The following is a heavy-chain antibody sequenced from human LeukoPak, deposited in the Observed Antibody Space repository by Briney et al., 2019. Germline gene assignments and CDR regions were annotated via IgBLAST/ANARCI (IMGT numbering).Heavy chain of an antibody. CDR1: GYTLTELS. J-gene: IGHJ3*02. CDR3: ATNNPPGSGYYYFNAFDI. Sequence: GASVKVSYTVSGYTLTELSMHWVRQAPGKGLEWMGGFDPEDGETIYAQKFQGRVTMTEDTSTDTAYMELSSLRSEDTAVYYCATNNPPGSGYYYFNAFDIWGQGTMVTVSS. CDR2: FDPEDGET. D-gene: IGHD3-22*01. V-gene: IGHV1-24*01.